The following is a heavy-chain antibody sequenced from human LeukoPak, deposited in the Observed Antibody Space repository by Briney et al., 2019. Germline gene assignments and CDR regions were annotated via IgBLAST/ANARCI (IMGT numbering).Heavy chain of an antibody. J-gene: IGHJ4*02. Sequence: SETLSLTCTVSGGSISSSSYYWGWSRQPPGKGLEWIGSIYYSGSTYYNPSLKSRVTISVDTSKNQFSLKLSSVTAADTAVYYCARQLWFLDYYFDYWGQGTLVTVSS. CDR2: IYYSGST. V-gene: IGHV4-39*01. D-gene: IGHD3/OR15-3a*01. CDR3: ARQLWFLDYYFDY. CDR1: GGSISSSSYY.